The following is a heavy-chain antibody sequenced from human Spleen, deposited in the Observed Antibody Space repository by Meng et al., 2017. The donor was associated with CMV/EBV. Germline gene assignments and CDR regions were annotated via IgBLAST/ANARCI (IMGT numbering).Heavy chain of an antibody. D-gene: IGHD2-15*01. Sequence: LRSSCSASGFTFSSDWMHWGRQVPGKGLVWVSSIKSDGSSTSHADSVKGRFTISRDNAKNTLYLQMNSLRAEDTAVYYCAGELVAGYWGQGTLVTVSS. CDR3: AGELVAGY. CDR1: GFTFSSDW. V-gene: IGHV3-74*01. J-gene: IGHJ4*02. CDR2: IKSDGSST.